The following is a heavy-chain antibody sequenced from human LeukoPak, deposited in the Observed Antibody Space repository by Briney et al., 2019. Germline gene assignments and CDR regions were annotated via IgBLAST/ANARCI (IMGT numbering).Heavy chain of an antibody. D-gene: IGHD6-13*01. CDR1: GGSISSGGYS. Sequence: SETLSLTCAVSGGSISSGGYSWSWIRQPPGKGLEWIGYIYHSGSTYYNPSLKSRVTISVDMSKNQFSLKLSSVTAADTAVYYCARRFVGYDSSWGASDIWGLGTMVTVSS. J-gene: IGHJ3*02. CDR2: IYHSGST. CDR3: ARRFVGYDSSWGASDI. V-gene: IGHV4-30-2*01.